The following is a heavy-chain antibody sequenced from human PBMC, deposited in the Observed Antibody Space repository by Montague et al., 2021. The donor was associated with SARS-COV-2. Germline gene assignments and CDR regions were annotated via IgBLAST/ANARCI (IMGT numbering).Heavy chain of an antibody. D-gene: IGHD1-1*01. CDR1: GFTFSFYA. CDR2: IYSGGSST. CDR3: AKRLDDYFDY. V-gene: IGHV3-23*03. J-gene: IGHJ4*02. Sequence: SLRLSCAASGFTFSFYAMSWVRQAPGKGLQWVSVIYSGGSSTYYADSVKGRFTISRDNSKNTLYLQVNSLKAEDTAVYYCAKRLDDYFDYWGQGTLVTVSS.